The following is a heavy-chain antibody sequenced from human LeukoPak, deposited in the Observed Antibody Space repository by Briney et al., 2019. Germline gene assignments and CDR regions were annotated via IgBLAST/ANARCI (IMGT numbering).Heavy chain of an antibody. CDR1: GFTFSSYA. Sequence: PGGSLRLSCAASGFTFSSYAMSWVRQAPGKGLEWVANIKQDGSDKYYVDSVKGRFTISRDNAKNSLYLQMNSLRAEDTAVYYCARLHDYGDYFDYWGQGTLVTVSS. J-gene: IGHJ4*02. CDR3: ARLHDYGDYFDY. CDR2: IKQDGSDK. D-gene: IGHD4/OR15-4a*01. V-gene: IGHV3-7*01.